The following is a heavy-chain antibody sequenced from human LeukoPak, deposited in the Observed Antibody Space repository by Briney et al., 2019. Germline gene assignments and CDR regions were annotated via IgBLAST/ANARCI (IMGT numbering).Heavy chain of an antibody. CDR3: AREAVAGTVMYFDY. J-gene: IGHJ4*02. CDR2: IIPIFGTA. D-gene: IGHD6-19*01. V-gene: IGHV1-69*05. CDR1: GGTFISSA. Sequence: GASVKVSCKASGGTFISSAISWVRQAPGQGREWMGRIIPIFGTANYAQKFQGRVTITTDETTSTAYMELSSLRSEDTAVYYCAREAVAGTVMYFDYWGQGTLVTVSS.